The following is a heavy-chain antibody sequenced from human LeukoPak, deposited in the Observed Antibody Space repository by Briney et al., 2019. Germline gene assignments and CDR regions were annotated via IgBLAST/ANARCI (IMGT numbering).Heavy chain of an antibody. V-gene: IGHV1-69*05. CDR2: IIPIFGTA. Sequence: ASVKVSCKASGGTFSSYAISWVRQAPGQGLEGMGGIIPIFGTANYAQKFQGRVTITTDESTSTAYMELSSLRSEDTAVYYCARGGTIFGGNYYFDYWGQGTLVTVSS. D-gene: IGHD3-3*01. J-gene: IGHJ4*02. CDR3: ARGGTIFGGNYYFDY. CDR1: GGTFSSYA.